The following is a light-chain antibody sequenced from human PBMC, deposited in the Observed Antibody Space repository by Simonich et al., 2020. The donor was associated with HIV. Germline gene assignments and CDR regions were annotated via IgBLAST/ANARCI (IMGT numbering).Light chain of an antibody. CDR3: QTWGTGIWV. V-gene: IGLV4-69*01. CDR1: SGNSTYA. J-gene: IGLJ3*02. Sequence: QIVLTQSPSASASLGASVKLTCTLSSGNSTYAIAWHQQQAEKGPRYFMKVNSDGSHNKGDGIPDRFSGSSSGAERYLIISSLQSEDEADYYCQTWGTGIWVFGGGTKLAVL. CDR2: VNSDGSH.